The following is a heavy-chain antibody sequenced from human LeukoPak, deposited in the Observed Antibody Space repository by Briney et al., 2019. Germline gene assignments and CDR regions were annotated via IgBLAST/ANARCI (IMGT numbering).Heavy chain of an antibody. Sequence: PSETLSLTCTVSGGSISSSSYYWGWIRQPPGKGLEWIGSIYYSGSTYYNPSLKSRVTISVDTSKNQFSLKLSSVTAADTAVYYCASQSIAARAYDYWGQGTLVTVSS. V-gene: IGHV4-39*01. CDR2: IYYSGST. CDR1: GGSISSSSYY. CDR3: ASQSIAARAYDY. J-gene: IGHJ4*02. D-gene: IGHD6-6*01.